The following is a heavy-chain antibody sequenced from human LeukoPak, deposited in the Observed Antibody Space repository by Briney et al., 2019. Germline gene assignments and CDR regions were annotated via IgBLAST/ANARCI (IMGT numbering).Heavy chain of an antibody. Sequence: ASVKVSCKASGYTFTSYYMHWVRQAPGQGLEWMGIINPSGGSTSYAQKFQGRVTMTRDTSTSTVYMELSSLRSEDTAVYYCARAPIAAAGTGAFDIWGQGTMVTVSS. J-gene: IGHJ3*02. V-gene: IGHV1-46*01. CDR1: GYTFTSYY. CDR3: ARAPIAAAGTGAFDI. D-gene: IGHD6-13*01. CDR2: INPSGGST.